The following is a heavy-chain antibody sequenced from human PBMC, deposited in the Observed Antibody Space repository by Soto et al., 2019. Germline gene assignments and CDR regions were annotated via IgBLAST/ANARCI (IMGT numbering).Heavy chain of an antibody. D-gene: IGHD1-26*01. Sequence: SVKVSCKASGGTFSSYAISWVRQAPGQGLEWMGGIIPIFGTANYAQKFQGRVTITADESTSTAYMELSSLRSEDTAVYYCARRPGYTYSGRYYGMDVWGQGTTVTVSS. J-gene: IGHJ6*02. V-gene: IGHV1-69*13. CDR2: IIPIFGTA. CDR3: ARRPGYTYSGRYYGMDV. CDR1: GGTFSSYA.